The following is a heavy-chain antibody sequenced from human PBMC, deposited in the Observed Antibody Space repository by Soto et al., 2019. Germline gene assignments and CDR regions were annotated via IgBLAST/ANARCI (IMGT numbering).Heavy chain of an antibody. D-gene: IGHD2-15*01. Sequence: SETLSLTCTVSGNCISSGGSYWSWIRQHPGKGLEWIGYIYYSGGTYYNPSLKSRLTISVDTSKNQFSLQLSSVTAADTAVYYCARGVRGASPTFDYWGQGALVTVPQ. CDR3: ARGVRGASPTFDY. V-gene: IGHV4-31*03. CDR1: GNCISSGGSY. J-gene: IGHJ4*02. CDR2: IYYSGGT.